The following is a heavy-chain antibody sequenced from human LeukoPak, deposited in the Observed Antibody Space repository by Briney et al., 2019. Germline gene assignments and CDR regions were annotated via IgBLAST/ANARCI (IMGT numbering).Heavy chain of an antibody. CDR3: ARDEDSSGSTIDY. Sequence: PSETLSLTCTVSGGSVASASYYWSWIRQHPGKGLEWIGYIHSSGSAYYNPSLKSRVTISVDKSKNQFSLKLSSVTAADTAVYYCARDEDSSGSTIDYWGQGTLVTVSS. CDR1: GGSVASASYY. CDR2: IHSSGSA. V-gene: IGHV4-31*03. J-gene: IGHJ4*02. D-gene: IGHD6-19*01.